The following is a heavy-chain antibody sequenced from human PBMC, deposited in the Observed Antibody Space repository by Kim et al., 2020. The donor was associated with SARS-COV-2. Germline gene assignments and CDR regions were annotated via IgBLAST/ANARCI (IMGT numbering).Heavy chain of an antibody. V-gene: IGHV3-48*03. Sequence: SVKGRFTISRDNAKNSLYLQMNSLRAEDTAVYYCARESEYSNLRPHYFDYWGQGTLVTVSS. J-gene: IGHJ4*02. CDR3: ARESEYSNLRPHYFDY. D-gene: IGHD4-4*01.